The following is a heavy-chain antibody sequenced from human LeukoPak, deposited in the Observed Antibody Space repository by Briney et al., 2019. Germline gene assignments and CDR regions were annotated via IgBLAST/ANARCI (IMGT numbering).Heavy chain of an antibody. CDR3: ARAQLASYRPLGY. Sequence: SETLSLTCAVYGESFSGYYWSWLRQPPGKGLEWIGEINHSGSTNYNPSLKSRVTISVDTSKTQFSLKLSSVTAADTAVYYCARAQLASYRPLGYWGQGTLVTVSS. CDR2: INHSGST. V-gene: IGHV4-34*01. D-gene: IGHD1-1*01. CDR1: GESFSGYY. J-gene: IGHJ4*02.